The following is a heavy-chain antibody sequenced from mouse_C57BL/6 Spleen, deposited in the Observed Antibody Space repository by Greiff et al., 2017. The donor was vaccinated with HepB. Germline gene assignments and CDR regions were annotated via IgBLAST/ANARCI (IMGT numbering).Heavy chain of an antibody. CDR3: ARWEYYGSPPFDY. D-gene: IGHD1-1*01. CDR1: GYTFTSYW. CDR2: INPSNVGT. Sequence: QVQLQQPGTELVKPGASVKLSCKASGYTFTSYWMHWVKQRPGQGLEWIGNINPSNVGTNYNEKFKSKATLTVDKSSSTAYMQLSSLTSEDSAVYYCARWEYYGSPPFDYWGQGTTLTVSS. V-gene: IGHV1-53*01. J-gene: IGHJ2*01.